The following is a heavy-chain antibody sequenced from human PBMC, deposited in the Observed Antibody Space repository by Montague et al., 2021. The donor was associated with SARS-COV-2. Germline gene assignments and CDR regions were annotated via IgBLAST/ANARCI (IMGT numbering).Heavy chain of an antibody. CDR3: ARVRLFYYLDY. J-gene: IGHJ4*02. CDR1: GTSIRSGGYY. Sequence: TLSLTCTVSGTSIRSGGYYWTWIRQHPGKGLEWIGYIFHTWRAYYNPSLETRVNISVDTSNNLFSLRLSSVTAADTAMYFCARVRLFYYLDYWGQGTLVTVSS. CDR2: IFHTWRA. V-gene: IGHV4-31*03. D-gene: IGHD2/OR15-2a*01.